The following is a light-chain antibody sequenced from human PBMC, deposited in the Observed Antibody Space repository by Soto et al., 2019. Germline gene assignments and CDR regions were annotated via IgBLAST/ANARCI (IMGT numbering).Light chain of an antibody. CDR3: CSYAGDTTFFV. CDR1: SSDVGSYYP. J-gene: IGLJ1*01. V-gene: IGLV2-23*02. Sequence: QSDLTQPASMSGSPGQSITISCTGTSSDVGSYYPVSWFQQHPGKAPKLIIYEVNKRPSGVSDRFSGSKSGNTASLTISGLQAADEAEYYCCSYAGDTTFFVFGTGTKVTVL. CDR2: EVN.